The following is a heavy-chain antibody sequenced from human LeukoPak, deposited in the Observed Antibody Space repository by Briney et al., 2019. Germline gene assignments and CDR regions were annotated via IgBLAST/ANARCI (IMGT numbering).Heavy chain of an antibody. CDR3: ARVLYYYGSGRIFGYYFDY. D-gene: IGHD3-10*01. CDR1: GYTFTGYY. V-gene: IGHV1-2*02. Sequence: ASVKVSCKASGYTFTGYYMHWVRQAPGQGLEWMGWINPNSGGTNYAQKFQGRVTITADESTSTAYMELSSLRSEDTAVYYCARVLYYYGSGRIFGYYFDYWGQGTLVTVSS. CDR2: INPNSGGT. J-gene: IGHJ4*02.